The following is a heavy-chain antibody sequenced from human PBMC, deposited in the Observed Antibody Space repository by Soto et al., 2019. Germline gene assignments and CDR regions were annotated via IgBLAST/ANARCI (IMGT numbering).Heavy chain of an antibody. Sequence: SETLSLTCAVYGGSFSGYYWSWIRQPPGKGLEWIGEINHSGSTNYNPSLKSRVTISVDTSKNQFSLKLSSVTAADTAVYYCARAPIYGDYGGRFDPWGQGTLVTVSS. CDR2: INHSGST. V-gene: IGHV4-34*01. CDR1: GGSFSGYY. CDR3: ARAPIYGDYGGRFDP. J-gene: IGHJ5*02. D-gene: IGHD4-17*01.